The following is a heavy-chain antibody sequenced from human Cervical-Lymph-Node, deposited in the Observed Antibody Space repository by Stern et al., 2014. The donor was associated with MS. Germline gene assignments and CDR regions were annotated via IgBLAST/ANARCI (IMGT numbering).Heavy chain of an antibody. V-gene: IGHV4-31*03. J-gene: IGHJ5*02. CDR2: MYHSGTT. D-gene: IGHD6-13*01. CDR1: GGSISSGGYY. Sequence: VQLVESGPGLVKPSQTLSLTCSVSGGSISSGGYYWSWIRQHPGKGLEWIGYMYHSGTTYYCPSLKSRVTISIDTSKNQFSVQLNSVTAADTAVYYCARVIAGGGWFDPWGQGTLVTVSS. CDR3: ARVIAGGGWFDP.